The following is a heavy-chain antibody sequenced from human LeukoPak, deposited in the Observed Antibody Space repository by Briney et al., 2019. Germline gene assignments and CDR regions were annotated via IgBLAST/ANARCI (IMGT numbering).Heavy chain of an antibody. Sequence: PGGSLRLSCAASGFTFSSYSMHWVRQAPGKGLEWVSYITSGGSTIYYAESVKGRFTISRDNAKNSLNLQMNSLRAEDTAVYYCAKDVDYYFDYWGQGTLVTVSS. V-gene: IGHV3-48*04. CDR2: ITSGGSTI. CDR1: GFTFSSYS. D-gene: IGHD3/OR15-3a*01. J-gene: IGHJ4*02. CDR3: AKDVDYYFDY.